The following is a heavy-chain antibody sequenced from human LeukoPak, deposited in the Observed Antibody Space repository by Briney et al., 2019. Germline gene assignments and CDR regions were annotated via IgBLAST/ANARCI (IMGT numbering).Heavy chain of an antibody. CDR1: GGSISSYY. D-gene: IGHD3-9*01. Sequence: PSETLSLTCTVSGGSISSYYWSWIRQPPGKGLKWIGYIYYSGSTNYNPSLKSRVTISVDTSKNQFSLKLSSVTAADTAVYYCAASYYDILTGYPVMDVWGQGTTVTVSS. J-gene: IGHJ6*02. V-gene: IGHV4-59*01. CDR2: IYYSGST. CDR3: AASYYDILTGYPVMDV.